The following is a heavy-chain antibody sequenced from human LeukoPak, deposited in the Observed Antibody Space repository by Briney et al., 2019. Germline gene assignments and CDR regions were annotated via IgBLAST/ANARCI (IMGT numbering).Heavy chain of an antibody. Sequence: SETLSLTCTVSGGSISSSSDYWSWIRQPAGKGLEWIGRIYTSGSTNYNPSLKSRVTISVDTSKNQFSLKLSSVTAADTAVYYCARDCSSTSCYDYWGQGTLVTVSS. J-gene: IGHJ4*02. D-gene: IGHD2-2*01. CDR3: ARDCSSTSCYDY. CDR2: IYTSGST. V-gene: IGHV4-61*02. CDR1: GGSISSSSDY.